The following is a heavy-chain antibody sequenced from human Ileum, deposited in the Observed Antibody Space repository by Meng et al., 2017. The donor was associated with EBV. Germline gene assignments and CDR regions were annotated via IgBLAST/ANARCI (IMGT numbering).Heavy chain of an antibody. CDR1: GGSVSSGGNY. V-gene: IGHV4-61*08. D-gene: IGHD6-19*01. CDR2: IYNSGST. J-gene: IGHJ4*02. CDR3: ARDGYSSGSD. Sequence: QVQLPDAGPGLVKPSETLSLSCSVSGGSVSSGGNYWSWIRQPPGKGLEWIGYIYNSGSTNYNPSLKSRVTISVDTSKNQFSLKLSSVTAADTAVYYCARDGYSSGSDWGQGTLVTVSS.